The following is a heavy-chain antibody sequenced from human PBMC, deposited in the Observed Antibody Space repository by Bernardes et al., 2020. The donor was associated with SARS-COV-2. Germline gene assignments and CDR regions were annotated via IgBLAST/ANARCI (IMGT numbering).Heavy chain of an antibody. Sequence: SEPLSLTCIVSGGIVSSSNYSWGWLRQPPGKGLEWIASIHYGGTVYYNPSLQSRVTISVDTSNNQFSLRLSSVTAADTAVYYCARHKGDSGTYSVWFGPWGQGTLVTVSS. CDR3: ARHKGDSGTYSVWFGP. V-gene: IGHV4-39*01. CDR1: GGIVSSSNYS. J-gene: IGHJ5*02. D-gene: IGHD1-26*01. CDR2: IHYGGTV.